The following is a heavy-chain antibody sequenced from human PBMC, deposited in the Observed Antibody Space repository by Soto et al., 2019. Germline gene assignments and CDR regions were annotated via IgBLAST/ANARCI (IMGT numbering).Heavy chain of an antibody. J-gene: IGHJ4*02. Sequence: GGSLRLSCAASGFTFSSYWMSWVRQAPGKGLEWVANIKQDGSEKYYVDSVKGRFTISRDNAKNSLYLQMNSLRAEDTAVYYCARDRLADILTGYYHYPYFAYWGQGTLVTVSS. CDR2: IKQDGSEK. D-gene: IGHD3-9*01. CDR1: GFTFSSYW. CDR3: ARDRLADILTGYYHYPYFAY. V-gene: IGHV3-7*05.